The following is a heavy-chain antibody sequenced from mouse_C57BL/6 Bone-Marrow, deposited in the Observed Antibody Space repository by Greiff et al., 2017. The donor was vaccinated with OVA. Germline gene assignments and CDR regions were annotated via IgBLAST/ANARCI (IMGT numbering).Heavy chain of an antibody. CDR1: GFNIKDDY. CDR2: IDPENGDT. J-gene: IGHJ2*01. V-gene: IGHV14-4*01. Sequence: DVKLQESGAELVRPGASVKLSCTASGFNIKDDYMHWVKQRPEQGLEWIGWIDPENGDTEYASKFQGKATITADTSSNTAYLQLSSLTSEDTAVYYCTTWGVIYWGQGTTLTVSS. CDR3: TTWGVIY.